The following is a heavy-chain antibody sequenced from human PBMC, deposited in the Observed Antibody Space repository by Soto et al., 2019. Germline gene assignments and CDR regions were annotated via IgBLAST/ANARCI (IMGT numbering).Heavy chain of an antibody. J-gene: IGHJ4*02. D-gene: IGHD2-15*01. CDR1: GFTFSSYA. Sequence: EVQLLESGGGLVQPGGSLRLSCAASGFTFSSYAMSWVRQAPGEGLEWVSAISSSGDTTYYADSVAGRFTISRDNSKNNVYLQMNNLRAEDTAVYYCAKRIGDYWGQGTLVTVSS. CDR2: ISSSGDTT. CDR3: AKRIGDY. V-gene: IGHV3-23*01.